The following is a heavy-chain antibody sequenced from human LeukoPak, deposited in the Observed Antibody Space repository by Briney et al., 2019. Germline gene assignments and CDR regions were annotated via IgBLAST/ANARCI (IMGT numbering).Heavy chain of an antibody. Sequence: PSETLSLTCTVSGGSISSYYWSWIRQPPGKGLEWIGEINHSGSTNYNPSLKSRVTISVDTSKNQFSLKLSSVTAADTAVYYCARSGIAVAGKFDPWGQGTLVTVSS. D-gene: IGHD6-19*01. CDR2: INHSGST. V-gene: IGHV4-34*01. J-gene: IGHJ5*02. CDR1: GGSISSYY. CDR3: ARSGIAVAGKFDP.